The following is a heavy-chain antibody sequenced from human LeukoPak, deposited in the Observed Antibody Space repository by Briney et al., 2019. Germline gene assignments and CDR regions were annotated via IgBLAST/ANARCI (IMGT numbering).Heavy chain of an antibody. CDR2: ISSSGSTI. V-gene: IGHV3-11*04. Sequence: GGSLRLSCAASGFTFRDYYMSWIRQAPGKGLEWVSYISSSGSTIYYADSVKGRFTISRDNAKNSLYLQMNSLRAEDTAVYYCARGRPRIYYYYYMDVWGKGTTVTVSS. CDR1: GFTFRDYY. J-gene: IGHJ6*03. CDR3: ARGRPRIYYYYYMDV. D-gene: IGHD1-14*01.